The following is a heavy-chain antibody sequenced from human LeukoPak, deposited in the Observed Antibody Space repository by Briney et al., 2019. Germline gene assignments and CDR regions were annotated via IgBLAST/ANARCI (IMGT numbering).Heavy chain of an antibody. J-gene: IGHJ4*02. CDR1: GGSFSVYY. D-gene: IGHD4-17*01. V-gene: IGHV4-34*01. Sequence: PSETLSLTCAVYGGSFSVYYGTWIRQPPGKGLEWIGEINHSGLTHYNPSLKSRVTISVDTSKNQFSLKLTSVTAADTAVYYCARVVTTGSYFDYWGQGTLVTVSS. CDR2: INHSGLT. CDR3: ARVVTTGSYFDY.